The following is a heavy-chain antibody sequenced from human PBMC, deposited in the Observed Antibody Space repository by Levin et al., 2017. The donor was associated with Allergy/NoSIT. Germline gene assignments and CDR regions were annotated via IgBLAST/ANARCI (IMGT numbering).Heavy chain of an antibody. D-gene: IGHD3-10*01. Sequence: GGSLRLSCAASGFTFTSYNMNWVRQAPGKGLEWVSYISSSSYTIHYADSVKGRFTISRDNAKKSVYLQINSLRDEDTAVYYCARVSGFGAYFDYWGQGTLVTVSS. J-gene: IGHJ4*02. CDR3: ARVSGFGAYFDY. V-gene: IGHV3-48*02. CDR2: ISSSSYTI. CDR1: GFTFTSYN.